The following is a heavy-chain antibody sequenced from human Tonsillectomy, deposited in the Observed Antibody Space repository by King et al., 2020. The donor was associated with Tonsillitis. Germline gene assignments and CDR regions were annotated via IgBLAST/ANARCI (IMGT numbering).Heavy chain of an antibody. CDR1: GGSISSYY. CDR2: IYYSGST. CDR3: GGGGGIAAAGTSLWGYYDSNGYYYNWFDP. D-gene: IGHD3-22*01. J-gene: IGHJ5*02. V-gene: IGHV4-59*01. Sequence: VQLQESGPGLVKPSETLSLTCTVSGGSISSYYWSWIRQPPGKGLEWIGYIYYSGSTNYNPSLKSRVNISVDTSKNQISLKLSSVNAADTAVYYCGGGGGIAAAGTSLWGYYDSNGYYYNWFDPWGQGTLVTVSS.